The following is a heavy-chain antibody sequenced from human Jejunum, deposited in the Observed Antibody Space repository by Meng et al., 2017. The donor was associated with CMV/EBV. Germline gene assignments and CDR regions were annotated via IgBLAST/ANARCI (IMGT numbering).Heavy chain of an antibody. D-gene: IGHD2-21*02. CDR1: GFTFSSYV. J-gene: IGHJ4*02. CDR3: AKSFDCGIVKLDF. Sequence: SGFTFSSYVMTWVRQAPGKGLEWVSALSDSGYSTYYADSVKGRFTISRDNAKNTLYLQMNSLRAEDTAVYYCAKSFDCGIVKLDFWGQGTLVTVSS. V-gene: IGHV3-23*01. CDR2: LSDSGYST.